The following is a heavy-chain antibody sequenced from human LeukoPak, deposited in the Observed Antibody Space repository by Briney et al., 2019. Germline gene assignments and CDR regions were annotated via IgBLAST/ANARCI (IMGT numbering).Heavy chain of an antibody. Sequence: PGGSLRLSCAASGFTFSSYGMHWVRQAPGKGLEWVAATWYDGSNKYYADSVKGRFTISRDNSKNTLYLQMNSLRAEDTAVYYCARGPDSQNYYYYGMDVWGQGTTVTVSS. V-gene: IGHV3-33*01. CDR3: ARGPDSQNYYYYGMDV. J-gene: IGHJ6*02. CDR1: GFTFSSYG. D-gene: IGHD4-11*01. CDR2: TWYDGSNK.